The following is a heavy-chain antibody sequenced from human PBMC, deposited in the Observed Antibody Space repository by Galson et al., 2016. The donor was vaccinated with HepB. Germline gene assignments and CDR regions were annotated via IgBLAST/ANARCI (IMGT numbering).Heavy chain of an antibody. J-gene: IGHJ4*02. D-gene: IGHD5-18*01. CDR3: ARQPLHSYGRSYLDL. CDR2: IYPGDSDA. Sequence: QSGAEVKKPGESLRISCEASGYSFARFWIGWVRQLPGKGLEWMGIIYPGDSDARYSPSFQGQVTISVDKSINTAYLQWSSLKASDTAMYYCARQPLHSYGRSYLDLWGQGTLVTVSS. V-gene: IGHV5-51*01. CDR1: GYSFARFW.